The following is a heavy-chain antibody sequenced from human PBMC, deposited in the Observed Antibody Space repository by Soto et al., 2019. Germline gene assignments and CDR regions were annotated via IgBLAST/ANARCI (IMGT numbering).Heavy chain of an antibody. D-gene: IGHD3-22*01. J-gene: IGHJ4*02. CDR3: ERTTMIVGYEIDS. V-gene: IGHV3-33*01. CDR2: IWYDGSNK. CDR1: GFTFINDA. Sequence: SLILSCSSSGFTFINDAMDLFLQAPGKGLEWVAVIWYDGSNKYYADSVKGRFTISRDNSKNTLYLQMNSLRAEGKAVYYCERTTMIVGYEIDSWGQGNLVTVSS.